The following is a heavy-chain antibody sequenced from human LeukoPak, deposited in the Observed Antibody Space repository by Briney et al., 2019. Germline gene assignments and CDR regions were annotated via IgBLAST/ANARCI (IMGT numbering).Heavy chain of an antibody. CDR3: ARQTAVVPAAMSTYYYYYGMDV. CDR1: GYSFTSYW. J-gene: IGHJ6*02. CDR2: IYPGDSDT. V-gene: IGHV5-51*01. D-gene: IGHD2-2*01. Sequence: GESLKISCKGSGYSFTSYWIGWVRQMPGKGLEWMGIIYPGDSDTRYSPSFQGQVTISADKSISTAYLQWSSLKASDTAMYYCARQTAVVPAAMSTYYYYYGMDVWGQGTTVTVSS.